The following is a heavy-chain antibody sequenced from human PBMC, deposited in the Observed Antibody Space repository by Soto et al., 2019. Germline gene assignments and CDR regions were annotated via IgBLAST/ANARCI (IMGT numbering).Heavy chain of an antibody. V-gene: IGHV3-53*04. D-gene: IGHD4-17*01. CDR3: ARAPDYGDYYYYYYYMDV. CDR2: IYSGGST. CDR1: GFTVSSNY. Sequence: EVQLVESGGGLVQPGGSLRLSCAASGFTVSSNYMSWVRQAPGKGLEWVSVIYSGGSTYYADSVKGRFTISRHNSKNTLYLQMNSLRAEDTAMYYCARAPDYGDYYYYYYYMDVWGKGTTVTVSS. J-gene: IGHJ6*03.